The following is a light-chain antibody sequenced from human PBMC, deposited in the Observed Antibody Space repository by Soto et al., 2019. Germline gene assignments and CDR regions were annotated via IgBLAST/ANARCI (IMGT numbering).Light chain of an antibody. V-gene: IGLV4-69*01. CDR1: SGHSSYA. CDR2: VNSDGSH. Sequence: QTVVTQSPSASASLGASVKFTCTLSSGHSSYAIAWHQQQPEKGPRYLMKVNSDGSHSKGDGIPDRFSGSSSGAERYLTISSLQSEDEADYYCQTWGTGIVVFGGGTQLTVL. CDR3: QTWGTGIVV. J-gene: IGLJ2*01.